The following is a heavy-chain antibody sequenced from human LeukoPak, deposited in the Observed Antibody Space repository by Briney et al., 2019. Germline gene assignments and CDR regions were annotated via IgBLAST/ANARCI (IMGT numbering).Heavy chain of an antibody. D-gene: IGHD2-15*01. J-gene: IGHJ3*02. Sequence: GGSLRLSCAASGFTFSSYWMSWVRQAPGKGLEWVANIKQDGSEKYYVDSVKGRFTISRDNAKNSLYLQMNSLRAEDTAVNYCARLIVVANFDIWGQGTMVTVSS. CDR1: GFTFSSYW. V-gene: IGHV3-7*01. CDR2: IKQDGSEK. CDR3: ARLIVVANFDI.